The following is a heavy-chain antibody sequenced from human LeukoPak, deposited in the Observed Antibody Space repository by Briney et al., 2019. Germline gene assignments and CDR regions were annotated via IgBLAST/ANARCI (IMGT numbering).Heavy chain of an antibody. J-gene: IGHJ4*02. CDR3: AKDQLLWFGESTYYFDY. V-gene: IGHV3-23*01. D-gene: IGHD3-10*01. CDR1: GFTFSSYA. CDR2: ISGSGGST. Sequence: GGSLRLSCAASGFTFSSYAMSWVRQAPGKGLEWVSAISGSGGSTYYADSVKGRFTISGDNSKNTLYLQMNSLRAEDTAVYHCAKDQLLWFGESTYYFDYWGQGTLVTVSS.